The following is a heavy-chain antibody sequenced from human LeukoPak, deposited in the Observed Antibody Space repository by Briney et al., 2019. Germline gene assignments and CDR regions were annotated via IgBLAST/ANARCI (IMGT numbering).Heavy chain of an antibody. CDR1: GGSITSYY. V-gene: IGHV4-59*01. CDR2: IYYSGST. J-gene: IGHJ6*03. Sequence: PSETLSLTCTVSGGSITSYYWSWIRQPPGKGLEWIGYIYYSGSTNYNPSLKSRVSISVDTSKNQFSLKLRSVTAADTAVYHCARETSQKGAHYMDVWGKGTTVTISS. CDR3: ARETSQKGAHYMDV. D-gene: IGHD3-16*01.